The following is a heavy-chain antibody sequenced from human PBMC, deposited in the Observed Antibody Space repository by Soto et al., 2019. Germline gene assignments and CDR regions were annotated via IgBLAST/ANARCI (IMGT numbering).Heavy chain of an antibody. V-gene: IGHV3-7*01. J-gene: IGHJ4*02. D-gene: IGHD3-10*01. CDR1: GFTFSTCW. CDR3: VKDNRGSY. CDR2: INQDGSER. Sequence: EVQLVESGGGLVQPGGSLRLSCAASGFTFSTCWMMWVRQAPGKGLEWVANINQDGSERYYVDSVKGRFTISRDNAKNSLYLQMNSLRAEATAVYYCVKDNRGSYWGQGTLVTVSS.